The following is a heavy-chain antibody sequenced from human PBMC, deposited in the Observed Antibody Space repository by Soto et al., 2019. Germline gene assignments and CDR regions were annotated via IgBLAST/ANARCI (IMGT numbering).Heavy chain of an antibody. V-gene: IGHV4-34*01. CDR1: GGSFSGYY. CDR2: INHSGST. Sequence: KPSETLSLTCAVYGGSFSGYYWSWIRQPPGKGLEWIGEINHSGSTNYNPSLKGRFTISRDNAKNSVSLQMNTLRVEDTAVYYCAREDSIIIPAASDFWGQGTLVTVSS. CDR3: AREDSIIIPAASDF. J-gene: IGHJ4*02. D-gene: IGHD2-2*01.